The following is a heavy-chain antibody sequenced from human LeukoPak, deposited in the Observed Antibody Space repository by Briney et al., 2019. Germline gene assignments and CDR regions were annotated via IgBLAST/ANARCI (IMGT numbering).Heavy chain of an antibody. CDR1: GFTFSSYW. CDR2: IKQDGSEK. D-gene: IGHD6-6*01. J-gene: IGHJ4*02. CDR3: AREYSSSSGKALDY. V-gene: IGHV3-7*01. Sequence: GGSLRLSCAASGFTFSSYWMSWVRQAPGKGLEWGANIKQDGSEKYYVDSVKGRFTISRDNAKNSLYLQMNSLRAEDTAVYYCAREYSSSSGKALDYWGQGTLVTVSS.